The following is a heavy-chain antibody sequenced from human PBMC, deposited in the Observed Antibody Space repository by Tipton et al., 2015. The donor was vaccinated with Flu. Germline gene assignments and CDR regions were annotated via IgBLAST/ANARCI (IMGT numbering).Heavy chain of an antibody. D-gene: IGHD3-10*01. CDR3: ARDLGVSLVRGVLWD. CDR2: ISSSGSTI. V-gene: IGHV3-48*03. J-gene: IGHJ4*02. Sequence: SLRLSCAASGFSFSSYEMNWVRQAPGKGLEWVSYISSSGSTIYYADSAKGRFTISRDNAKNSLYLQMNSLRAEDTAVYYCARDLGVSLVRGVLWDWGQGTLVSVSS. CDR1: GFSFSSYE.